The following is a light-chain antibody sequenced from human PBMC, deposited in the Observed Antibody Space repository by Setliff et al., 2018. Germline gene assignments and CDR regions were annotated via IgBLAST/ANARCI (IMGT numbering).Light chain of an antibody. CDR2: SNN. CDR3: ATWDDSLNGPV. V-gene: IGLV1-44*01. J-gene: IGLJ2*01. Sequence: QSALTQPPSASGTPGQRVTISCSGSTSNIGSNAVDWYRQLPGTAPKLLIYSNNQRPSGVPDRFSGSKSGTSASLAISGLQSDDEADYYCATWDDSLNGPVFGGGTKVTVL. CDR1: TSNIGSNA.